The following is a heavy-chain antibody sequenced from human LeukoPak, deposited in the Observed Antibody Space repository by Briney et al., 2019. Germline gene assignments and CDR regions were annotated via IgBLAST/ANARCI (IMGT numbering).Heavy chain of an antibody. CDR2: IKNKVEGGTS. V-gene: IGHV3-15*01. D-gene: IGHD3-3*02. CDR1: GFSFNNTW. Sequence: PGGSLRLSCAASGFSFNNTWMSWVRQAPGKGLEWVGLIKNKVEGGTSDYAAPVKGRLTISRDDSTKTLFLQMNSLRTEDTAFYYCTTGGSILAHWGQGTLVAVSS. J-gene: IGHJ4*02. CDR3: TTGGSILAH.